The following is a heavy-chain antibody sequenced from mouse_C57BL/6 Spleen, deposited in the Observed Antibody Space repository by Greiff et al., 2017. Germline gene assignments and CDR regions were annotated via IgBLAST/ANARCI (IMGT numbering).Heavy chain of an antibody. CDR3: ARGSGIYYGNYEPFAY. D-gene: IGHD2-1*01. CDR1: GYAFTNYL. J-gene: IGHJ3*01. V-gene: IGHV1-54*01. Sequence: VQLQQSGAELVRPGTSVKVSCKASGYAFTNYLIEWVKQRPGQGLEWIGVINPGSGGTNYNEKFKGKATLTADKSSSTAYMQLSSLTSEDSAVYFCARGSGIYYGNYEPFAYWGQGTLVTVSA. CDR2: INPGSGGT.